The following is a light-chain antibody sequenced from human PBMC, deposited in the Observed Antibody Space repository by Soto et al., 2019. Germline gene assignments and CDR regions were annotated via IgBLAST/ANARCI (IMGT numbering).Light chain of an antibody. CDR3: QKYNSAPRT. CDR1: QDIQDY. V-gene: IGKV1-27*01. J-gene: IGKJ1*01. Sequence: GDRVTITCRASQDIQDYLAWYQQKPGKVPKLLIYAASTLQSGVPSRFSGSGSGTDFTLTISSLQPEDVATYYCQKYNSAPRTFGQGTKVDIK. CDR2: AAS.